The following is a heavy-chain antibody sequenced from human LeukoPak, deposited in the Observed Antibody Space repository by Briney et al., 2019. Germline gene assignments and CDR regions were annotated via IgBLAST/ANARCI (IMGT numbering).Heavy chain of an antibody. Sequence: ASVKLSCTASGYTFTSYGISWVRQAPGQGLEWMGWISAYNGNTNYAQKLQGRVTMTTDTSTSTAYMELRSLRSDDTAVYYCAREMEITMVYDYWGQGTLVTVSS. D-gene: IGHD3-10*01. CDR1: GYTFTSYG. V-gene: IGHV1-18*01. CDR3: AREMEITMVYDY. CDR2: ISAYNGNT. J-gene: IGHJ4*02.